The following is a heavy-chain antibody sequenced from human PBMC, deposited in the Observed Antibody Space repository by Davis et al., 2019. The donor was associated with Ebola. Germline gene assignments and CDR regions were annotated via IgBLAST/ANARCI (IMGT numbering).Heavy chain of an antibody. CDR1: GFTFSSYD. J-gene: IGHJ6*02. Sequence: PGGSLRPSCAPSGFTFSSYDMHWVRQATGKGLEWVSGIGTAGDTYYPGSVKGRFTISRENAKNSLYLQMNSLRAGDTAVYYCARDLRGYSYGYAYYYGMDVWGQGTTVTVSS. V-gene: IGHV3-13*01. CDR2: IGTAGDT. CDR3: ARDLRGYSYGYAYYYGMDV. D-gene: IGHD5-18*01.